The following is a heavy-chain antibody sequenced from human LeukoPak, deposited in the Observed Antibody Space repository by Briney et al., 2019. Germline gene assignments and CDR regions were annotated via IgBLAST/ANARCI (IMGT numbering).Heavy chain of an antibody. D-gene: IGHD5-18*01. CDR2: IYYCGST. CDR1: GGSISSYY. J-gene: IGHJ4*02. Sequence: SETLSLTCTVSGGSISSYYWSWIRQPPGKGLEWIGYIYYCGSTNYNPSLKSRVTISVDTSKNQFSLKLSSVTAADTAVYYCASYGYSYGLDYWGQGTLVTVSS. V-gene: IGHV4-59*01. CDR3: ASYGYSYGLDY.